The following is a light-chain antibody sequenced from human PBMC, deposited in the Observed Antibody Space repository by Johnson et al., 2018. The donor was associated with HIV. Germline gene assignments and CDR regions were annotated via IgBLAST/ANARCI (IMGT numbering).Light chain of an antibody. CDR2: DNN. CDR3: GTWDSSLSAVYV. J-gene: IGLJ1*01. CDR1: SSNIGNNY. Sequence: QSVLTQPPSVSAAPGQKVTISCSGSSSNIGNNYVSWYQQVPGAAPKLLIYDNNRRPSGIPDRFSGSKSGTSATLGITGLQTGDDADYYFGTWDSSLSAVYVFGTGTKATV. V-gene: IGLV1-51*01.